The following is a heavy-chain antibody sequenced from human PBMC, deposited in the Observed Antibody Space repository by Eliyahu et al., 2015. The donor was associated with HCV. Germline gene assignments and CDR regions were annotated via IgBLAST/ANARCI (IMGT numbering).Heavy chain of an antibody. D-gene: IGHD1-26*01. J-gene: IGHJ6*02. CDR1: GFTFRTYG. Sequence: QMQVVESGGGVVQPGRSLRLSCAASGFTFRTYGIHWVRQAPGKGLEWVSVISYDGNEKYYADSVKGRFTISRDKSKNTVYLQMNRLTAEDTAVYYCRTDLYSGSDSYGVDVWGQGTSVTVSS. CDR2: ISYDGNEK. CDR3: RTDLYSGSDSYGVDV. V-gene: IGHV3-30*03.